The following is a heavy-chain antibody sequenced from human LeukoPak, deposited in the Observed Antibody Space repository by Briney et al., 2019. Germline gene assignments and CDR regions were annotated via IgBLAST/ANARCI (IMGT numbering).Heavy chain of an antibody. CDR1: GGSIRTYY. CDR2: IYYSGST. J-gene: IGHJ2*01. CDR3: ARVGGDYNWGSYWDLDL. D-gene: IGHD4-17*01. V-gene: IGHV4-59*01. Sequence: SETLSLTCTVSGGSIRTYYWSWLRQPPGRGLEWIGFIYYSGSTNYNPSLESRVTISEDTSNNQFSLKLNSVTAADTAVYYCARVGGDYNWGSYWDLDLWGRGTLVTVSS.